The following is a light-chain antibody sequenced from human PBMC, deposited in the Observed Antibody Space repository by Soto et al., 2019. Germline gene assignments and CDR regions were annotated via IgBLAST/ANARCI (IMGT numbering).Light chain of an antibody. J-gene: IGKJ1*01. CDR1: QSISSW. V-gene: IGKV1-5*01. CDR2: DAS. CDR3: QHYNSYSA. Sequence: DIQMTQSPSTPSASVGDRVTITCRASQSISSWLAWYQQKPGKAPKLLIYDASSLESGVPSRFSGSGSGTEFTLTISSLQPDDFATYYCQHYNSYSAFGQGTKVDIK.